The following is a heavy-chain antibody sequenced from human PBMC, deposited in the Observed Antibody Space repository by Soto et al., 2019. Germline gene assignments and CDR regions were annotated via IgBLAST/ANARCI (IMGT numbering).Heavy chain of an antibody. CDR1: GFTFSSYA. CDR2: ISGSGGST. Sequence: EVQLLESGGGLVQPGGSLRLSCAASGFTFSSYAMSWVRQAPGKGLEWVSAISGSGGSTYYADSVKGRFTISRDNSKNPLYLQLNSLRTEDTAVYYCAYSSAPFDYWGQGPLVTVSS. CDR3: AYSSAPFDY. D-gene: IGHD6-25*01. V-gene: IGHV3-23*01. J-gene: IGHJ4*02.